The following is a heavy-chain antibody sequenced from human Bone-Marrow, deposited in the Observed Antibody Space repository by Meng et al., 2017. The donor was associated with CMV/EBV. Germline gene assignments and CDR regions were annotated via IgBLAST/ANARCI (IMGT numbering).Heavy chain of an antibody. D-gene: IGHD3-10*01. CDR1: GFSPSTSGVG. CDR2: IYWNDDK. CDR3: AHSSGSGSYWFVGYGMDV. V-gene: IGHV2-5*01. Sequence: SGPTLVKPTQTLTLTCTFSGFSPSTSGVGVGWIRQPPGKALEWLALIYWNDDKRYSPSLKSRLTITKDTSKNQVVLTMTNMDPVDTATYYCAHSSGSGSYWFVGYGMDVWGQGTTVTVSS. J-gene: IGHJ6*02.